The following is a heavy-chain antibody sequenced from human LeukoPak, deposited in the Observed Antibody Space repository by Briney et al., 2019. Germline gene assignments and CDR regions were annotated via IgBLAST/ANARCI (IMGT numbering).Heavy chain of an antibody. J-gene: IGHJ6*03. CDR3: ARLSGYSTSVYYYYYMDV. V-gene: IGHV4-4*09. CDR2: ISTSGST. Sequence: SETLSLTCTVSGGSITSYYWTWIRQPPGKGLEWIGYISTSGSTNYNPSLKSRVTISVDTSKNQVSLKLSSVTAADSAVFYCARLSGYSTSVYYYYYMDVWGKGTTVTVSS. D-gene: IGHD6-6*01. CDR1: GGSITSYY.